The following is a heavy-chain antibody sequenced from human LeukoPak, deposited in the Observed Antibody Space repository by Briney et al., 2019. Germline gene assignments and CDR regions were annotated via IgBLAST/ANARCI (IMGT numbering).Heavy chain of an antibody. Sequence: GRSLRLSCAASGFTFDDYAMHWFRHAPGKGLEWVSGISWNSGSIGYADSVKGRFTISRDNAKNSLYLQMNSLRAEDTALYYCAKASSPYYGQGFPAFDIWGQGTMVTVSS. V-gene: IGHV3-9*01. CDR1: GFTFDDYA. D-gene: IGHD1-26*01. CDR3: AKASSPYYGQGFPAFDI. CDR2: ISWNSGSI. J-gene: IGHJ3*02.